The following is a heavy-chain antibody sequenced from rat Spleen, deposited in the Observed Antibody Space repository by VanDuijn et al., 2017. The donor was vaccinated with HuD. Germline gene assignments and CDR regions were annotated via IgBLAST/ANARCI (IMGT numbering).Heavy chain of an antibody. CDR3: ARNYGGYRVSFAY. CDR1: GFTFSNYD. J-gene: IGHJ3*01. V-gene: IGHV5S23*01. CDR2: ISTGGGNT. Sequence: EVQLVESGGGLVQPGRSLKLSCAASGFTFSNYDMAWVRQAPTKGLEWVASISTGGGNTYYRDSVKGRFTISRDNAKSTLYLQMDSLRSEDTATYYCARNYGGYRVSFAYWGQGTLVTVSS. D-gene: IGHD1-11*01.